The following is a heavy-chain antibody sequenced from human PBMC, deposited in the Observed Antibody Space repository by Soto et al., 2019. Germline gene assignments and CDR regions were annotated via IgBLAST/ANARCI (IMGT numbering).Heavy chain of an antibody. D-gene: IGHD5-18*01. V-gene: IGHV1-69*13. Sequence: SVKVSCKASGGTFSSYAISWVRQAPGQGLEWMGGIIPIFGTANYAQKFQGRVTITADESTSTAHMELSSLRSEDTAVYYCAREDTSAGIHYFDYWGQGTLVTVSS. CDR3: AREDTSAGIHYFDY. CDR2: IIPIFGTA. CDR1: GGTFSSYA. J-gene: IGHJ4*02.